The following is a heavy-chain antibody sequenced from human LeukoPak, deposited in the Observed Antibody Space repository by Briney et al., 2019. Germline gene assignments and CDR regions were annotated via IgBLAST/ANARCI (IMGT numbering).Heavy chain of an antibody. J-gene: IGHJ1*01. Sequence: SETLSLTCTVSGGSISSGDYYWSWIRQPPGKGLEWIGYIYYSGSTYYNPSLKSRVTISVDTSKNQFSLKLSSVTAADTAVYYCASYCSSTSCHGFQHWGQGTLVTVSS. V-gene: IGHV4-30-4*02. CDR1: GGSISSGDYY. D-gene: IGHD2-2*01. CDR3: ASYCSSTSCHGFQH. CDR2: IYYSGST.